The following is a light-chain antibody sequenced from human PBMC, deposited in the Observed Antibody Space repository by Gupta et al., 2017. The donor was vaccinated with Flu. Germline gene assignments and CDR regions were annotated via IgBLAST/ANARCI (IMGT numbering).Light chain of an antibody. CDR3: QQRSNRPPIT. CDR1: QSVSSY. J-gene: IGKJ3*01. CDR2: DTS. V-gene: IGKV3-11*01. Sequence: EFVLTQSPANLSLSPGERATLSCRASQSVSSYLAWYHQKPGQAPRLLIYDTSNRATGVPARFSGSGSGTDFTLTISSLEPEDVAVYYCQQRSNRPPITFGPGTKVDIK.